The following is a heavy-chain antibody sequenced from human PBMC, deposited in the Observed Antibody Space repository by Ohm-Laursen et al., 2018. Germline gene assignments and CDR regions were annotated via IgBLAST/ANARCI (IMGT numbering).Heavy chain of an antibody. D-gene: IGHD1-26*01. CDR1: GYSFTNYW. CDR3: AKSVGATRGSDAFHI. V-gene: IGHV5-51*03. Sequence: GESLKISCKGSGYSFTNYWIGWVRQMPGKGLEWMGIIYPGDSDTRYSPSFQGQVTISADKSVSTAYLQWSSLTASDTAMYYCAKSVGATRGSDAFHIWGQGTMVTVSS. J-gene: IGHJ3*02. CDR2: IYPGDSDT.